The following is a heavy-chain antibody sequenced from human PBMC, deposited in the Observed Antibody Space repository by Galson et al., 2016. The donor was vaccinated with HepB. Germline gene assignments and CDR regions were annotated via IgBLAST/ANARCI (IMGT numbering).Heavy chain of an antibody. CDR2: IYSDGTT. CDR1: GFTVSGTY. CDR3: AKRPDWNYAAYYFDY. Sequence: SLRLSCAASGFTVSGTYMSWVRQAPGKGLQWVSVIYSDGTTYYTDSVKGRFTIARDSAENTVFLQMNSLRAEDTAVYYCAKRPDWNYAAYYFDYWGQGTLVTVSS. D-gene: IGHD1-7*01. V-gene: IGHV3-66*01. J-gene: IGHJ4*02.